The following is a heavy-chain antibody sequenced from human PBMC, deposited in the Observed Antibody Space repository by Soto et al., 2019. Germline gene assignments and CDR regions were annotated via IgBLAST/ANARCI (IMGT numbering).Heavy chain of an antibody. CDR1: GGTFSGYV. D-gene: IGHD3-16*01. CDR2: FVPLFGTP. CDR3: ATHGLGVSSPPYFAN. Sequence: QLVQSGSEVTKPGSSVKVSCQASGGTFSGYVVTWVRQAPGQGLEWMGEFVPLFGTPNYAQRFSGRITITAEESTSTAYMELRTLRSDDTAVYYCATHGLGVSSPPYFANWGQGTLVTVSS. V-gene: IGHV1-69*01. J-gene: IGHJ4*02.